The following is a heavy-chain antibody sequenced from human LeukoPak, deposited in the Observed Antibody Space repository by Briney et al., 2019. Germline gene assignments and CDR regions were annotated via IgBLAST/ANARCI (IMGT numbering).Heavy chain of an antibody. CDR2: INPNSGGT. V-gene: IGHV1-2*02. D-gene: IGHD2-21*02. J-gene: IGHJ3*02. CDR1: GYTFTGYY. Sequence: ASVKVSCKASGYTFTGYYMHWVRQAPGQGHEWMGWINPNSGGTNYAQKFQGRVTMTRDTSISTAYMELSRLRSDDTDAYYCARDQAYCGGDCSGVNAFDIWGQGTMVTVSS. CDR3: ARDQAYCGGDCSGVNAFDI.